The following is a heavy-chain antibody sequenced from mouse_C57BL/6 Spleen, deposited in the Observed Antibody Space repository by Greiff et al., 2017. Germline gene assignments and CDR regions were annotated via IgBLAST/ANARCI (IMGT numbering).Heavy chain of an antibody. V-gene: IGHV14-4*01. CDR2: IDPANGDT. J-gene: IGHJ2*01. CDR3: TTWCTTLVPLDY. D-gene: IGHD1-1*01. Sequence: VQLQQSGAELVRPGASVKLSCTASGFNIKDDYMHWVKQRPEQGLEWIGWIDPANGDTEYASKFQGKATITADPSSNTAYLQLSSLTSEDTAVYYCTTWCTTLVPLDYWGQGTTLTVSS. CDR1: GFNIKDDY.